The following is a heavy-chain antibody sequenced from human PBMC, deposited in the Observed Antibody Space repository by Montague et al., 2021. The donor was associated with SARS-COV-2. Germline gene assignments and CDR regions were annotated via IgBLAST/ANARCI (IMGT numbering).Heavy chain of an antibody. Sequence: SETLSLTCGVSGGSLSGYYWSWIRQAPGKGLEWIGEISHSGNTNYNPSFNTRLAMSVDTSKDHFSLKLSSVTAADTAVYYCVRGPYTICHWPHFGMDVWGQGTAVTVSS. CDR2: ISHSGNT. CDR1: GGSLSGYY. J-gene: IGHJ6*02. V-gene: IGHV4-34*01. CDR3: VRGPYTICHWPHFGMDV. D-gene: IGHD1-1*01.